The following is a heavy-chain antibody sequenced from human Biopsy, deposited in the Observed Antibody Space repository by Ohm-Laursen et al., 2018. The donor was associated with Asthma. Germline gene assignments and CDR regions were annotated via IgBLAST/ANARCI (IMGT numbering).Heavy chain of an antibody. Sequence: ASVKVSCKASGYTFIGCHVHWMRQAPGQGLEWIGRINPNSGGTNYAQKFQGRVTMTRDTSISTAYMEVSRLRSDDTAVYYCARGQKSAGDRWFDPWGQGTLVTVSS. CDR2: INPNSGGT. J-gene: IGHJ5*02. D-gene: IGHD6-13*01. V-gene: IGHV1-2*06. CDR3: ARGQKSAGDRWFDP. CDR1: GYTFIGCH.